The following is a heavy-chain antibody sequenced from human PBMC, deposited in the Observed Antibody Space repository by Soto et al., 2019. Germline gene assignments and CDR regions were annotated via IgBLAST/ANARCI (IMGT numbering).Heavy chain of an antibody. V-gene: IGHV1-46*01. Sequence: GASVKVSCKASGYTFTSYYMHWVRQAPGQGLEWMGIINPSGGSTSYAQKFQGRVTMTRDTSTSTVYMELSSLRSEDTAVYYCARVMVVPAADYYYGMDVWGQGTTVTVSS. J-gene: IGHJ6*02. CDR2: INPSGGST. CDR3: ARVMVVPAADYYYGMDV. CDR1: GYTFTSYY. D-gene: IGHD2-2*01.